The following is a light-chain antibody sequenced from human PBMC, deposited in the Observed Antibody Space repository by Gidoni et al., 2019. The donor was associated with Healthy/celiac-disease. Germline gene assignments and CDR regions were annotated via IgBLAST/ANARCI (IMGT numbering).Light chain of an antibody. CDR1: QSVLYNSNNKNY. Sequence: DIVMTQSPDSLAVSLGERATIICKSSQSVLYNSNNKNYLALYQQKPGQPPKLLFYWASTRQAGVPDLFSGSGSGTDFTLSISSLQAEDVAVYDCQQHSDIPWTFGRGTRVELK. CDR3: QQHSDIPWT. CDR2: WAS. V-gene: IGKV4-1*01. J-gene: IGKJ1*01.